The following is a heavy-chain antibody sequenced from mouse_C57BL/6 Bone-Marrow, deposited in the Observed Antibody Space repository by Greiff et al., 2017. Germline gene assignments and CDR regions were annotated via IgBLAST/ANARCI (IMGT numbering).Heavy chain of an antibody. V-gene: IGHV1-81*01. CDR1: GYTFTSYG. J-gene: IGHJ4*01. CDR3: ARGITTVVAYYYAMDY. CDR2: IYPRSGTT. Sequence: VQLQQSGAELARPGASVKLSCKASGYTFTSYGISWVKQRTGQGLEWIGEIYPRSGTTYYNEKFKGKATLTADKSSSTAYMELRSLTSEDSAVYFCARGITTVVAYYYAMDYWGQGTSVTVSS. D-gene: IGHD1-1*01.